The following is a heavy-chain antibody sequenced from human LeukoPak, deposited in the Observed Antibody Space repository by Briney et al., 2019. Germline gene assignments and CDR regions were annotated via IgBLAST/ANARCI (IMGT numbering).Heavy chain of an antibody. J-gene: IGHJ4*02. CDR1: GFTFSSYA. V-gene: IGHV3-23*01. Sequence: GGSLRLSCAASGFTFSSYAMSWVRQAPGKGLEWVSTIDGSGISTYNADSVKGRFTISRDNSKNTLYLQMNSLRADDTAVYYCAKDRLTSSWYFGFDYWGQGTLVTVPS. D-gene: IGHD6-13*01. CDR3: AKDRLTSSWYFGFDY. CDR2: IDGSGIST.